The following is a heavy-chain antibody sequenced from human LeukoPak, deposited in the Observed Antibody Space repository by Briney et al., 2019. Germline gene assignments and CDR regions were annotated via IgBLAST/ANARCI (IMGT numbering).Heavy chain of an antibody. CDR3: ARVIAGMTTVVTPWFDP. V-gene: IGHV4-34*01. D-gene: IGHD4-23*01. J-gene: IGHJ5*02. Sequence: SETLSLTCAVYGGSFSGYYWSWIRQPPGKGLEWIGEINHSGSTNYNPSLKSRVTISVDTSKNQFSPKLSSVTAADTAVYYCARVIAGMTTVVTPWFDPWGQGTLVTVSS. CDR2: INHSGST. CDR1: GGSFSGYY.